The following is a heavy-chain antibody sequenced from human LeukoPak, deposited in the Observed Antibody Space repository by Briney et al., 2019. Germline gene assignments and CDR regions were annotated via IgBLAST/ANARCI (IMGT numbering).Heavy chain of an antibody. CDR2: ISGSGGST. CDR3: AKGLHIAAEGLLGY. D-gene: IGHD6-13*01. Sequence: GGSLRLSCAASGFTFSSYAMSWVRQAPGKGLEWVSAISGSGGSTYYADSVKGRFTISRDSSKNTLYLQMNSLRAEDTAVYYCAKGLHIAAEGLLGYWGQGTLVTVSS. CDR1: GFTFSSYA. J-gene: IGHJ4*02. V-gene: IGHV3-23*01.